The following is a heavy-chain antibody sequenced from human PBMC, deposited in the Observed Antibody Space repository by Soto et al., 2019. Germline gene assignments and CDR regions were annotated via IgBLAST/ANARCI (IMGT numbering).Heavy chain of an antibody. Sequence: SETLSLTCAVSGYSISSGCFWGWIRQPPGKGLEWIANMYHDGNTHYNPSLKSRVTMSVDTSKNQFSLKLNSVTAADTAVYYCARASEGSSWYISQFDNWGLGTLVTVSS. V-gene: IGHV4-38-2*01. D-gene: IGHD6-13*01. CDR2: MYHDGNT. J-gene: IGHJ4*02. CDR1: GYSISSGCF. CDR3: ARASEGSSWYISQFDN.